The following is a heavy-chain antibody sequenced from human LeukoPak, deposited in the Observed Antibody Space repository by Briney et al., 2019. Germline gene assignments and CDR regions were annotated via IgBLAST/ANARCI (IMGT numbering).Heavy chain of an antibody. V-gene: IGHV3-7*01. J-gene: IGHJ4*02. CDR1: GFTFSNFG. CDR3: AREDGYCSGGNCYSYFDS. Sequence: PGGSLRLSCTATGFTFSNFGMAWVRQAPGQGLEWVAYIKKTGSETYYVDSVKGRFTITRDNTRNSLFLQMYSLRAEDTAVYFCAREDGYCSGGNCYSYFDSWGQGTLVTVSS. CDR2: IKKTGSET. D-gene: IGHD2-15*01.